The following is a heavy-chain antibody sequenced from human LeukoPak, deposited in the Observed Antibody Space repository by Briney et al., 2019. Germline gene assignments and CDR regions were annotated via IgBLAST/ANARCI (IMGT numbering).Heavy chain of an antibody. V-gene: IGHV1-8*03. CDR3: ARGGSGDYDFWSGLDWFDP. CDR2: MNPNSGNT. D-gene: IGHD3-3*01. J-gene: IGHJ5*02. CDR1: VYTFTNYD. Sequence: ASVTVSFKSSVYTFTNYDINWVRQATGQGLEWMGWMNPNSGNTGYAQKFQGRVTITRNTSISTAYMELSSLRSEDTAVYYCARGGSGDYDFWSGLDWFDPWGQGTLVTVSS.